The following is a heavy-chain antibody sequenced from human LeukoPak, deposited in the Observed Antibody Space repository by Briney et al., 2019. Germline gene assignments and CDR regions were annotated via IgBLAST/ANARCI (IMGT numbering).Heavy chain of an antibody. CDR3: ARASPKGTISYGYFDL. V-gene: IGHV3-21*01. D-gene: IGHD2-8*01. CDR1: GFTFNSYS. J-gene: IGHJ2*01. CDR2: ISCSSSYI. Sequence: KPGGSLRLSCAASGFTFNSYSMNWVRQAPGKGLEWVSSISCSSSYIYYADSVKGRFTISRDNAKNSLYLQMNSLRAEDTAVYYCARASPKGTISYGYFDLWGRGTLVTVSS.